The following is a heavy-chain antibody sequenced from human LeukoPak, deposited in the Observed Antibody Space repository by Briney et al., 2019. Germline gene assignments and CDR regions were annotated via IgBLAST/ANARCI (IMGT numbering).Heavy chain of an antibody. CDR3: AKGGCYLKEAFDV. J-gene: IGHJ3*01. CDR2: ISGAGGNT. V-gene: IGHV3-23*01. Sequence: GGSLRLSCAASGFTFSNYVINWVRQAPGKGLEWVSSISGAGGNTYYADSVKGRFTISRDNSKNSLYLQMNSPRAEDTAVYYCAKGGCYLKEAFDVWGQGTMVTVSS. CDR1: GFTFSNYV. D-gene: IGHD2-21*02.